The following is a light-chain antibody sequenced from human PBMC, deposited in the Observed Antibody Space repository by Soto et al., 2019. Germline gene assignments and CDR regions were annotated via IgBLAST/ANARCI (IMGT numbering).Light chain of an antibody. CDR2: GAS. CDR1: QSVDSSF. V-gene: IGKV3-20*01. J-gene: IGKJ1*01. CDR3: QQYVSSVT. Sequence: EIVLTQSPGSLSLSPGERATLSCRASQSVDSSFFAWYQKKPGQATRLLIYGASKRATGIPDRFSGSGSGTDFTLTISRLEPEDFAVYYCQQYVSSVTFGQGTKVEI.